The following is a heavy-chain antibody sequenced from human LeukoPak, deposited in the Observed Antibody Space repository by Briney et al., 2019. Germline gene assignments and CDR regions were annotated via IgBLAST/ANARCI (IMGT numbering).Heavy chain of an antibody. CDR3: TRGYSIDY. CDR2: IRSKASGGTT. V-gene: IGHV3-49*04. CDR1: GFTFGDYA. Sequence: GGSLRLSCTASGFTFGDYAMSWVRQAPGKGLEWVGFIRSKASGGTTEYAASVKGRFTISRDDSKSIAYLQMNSLITEDTAVYHCTRGYSIDYWGQGTLVTVSS. D-gene: IGHD4-11*01. J-gene: IGHJ4*02.